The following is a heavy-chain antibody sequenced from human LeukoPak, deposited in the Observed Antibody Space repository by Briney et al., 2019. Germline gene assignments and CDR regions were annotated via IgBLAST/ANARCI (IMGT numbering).Heavy chain of an antibody. CDR1: GSTVTTDH. D-gene: IGHD1-26*01. J-gene: IGHJ4*02. CDR2: VYTDGRT. Sequence: GGSLRLSCAASGSTVTTDHMSWVRQPPGKGLEWVSIVYTDGRTYHADSVKGRFTISRDNSKNTVHLHMNSLTAEDTAVYYCARVWELSFDYWGQGTLVTVSS. CDR3: ARVWELSFDY. V-gene: IGHV3-53*01.